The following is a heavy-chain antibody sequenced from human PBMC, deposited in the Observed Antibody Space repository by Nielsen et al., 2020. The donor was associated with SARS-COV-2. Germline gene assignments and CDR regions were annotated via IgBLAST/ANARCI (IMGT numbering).Heavy chain of an antibody. CDR3: AAVVDYGDYTFDY. D-gene: IGHD4-17*01. CDR1: GFTVSSNY. J-gene: IGHJ4*02. CDR2: IYSGGST. V-gene: IGHV3-53*04. Sequence: GESLKISCAASGFTVSSNYMSWVRQAPGKGLEWVSVIYSGGSTYYADSVKGRFTISRHNSKNTLYLQMNSLRAEDTALYYCAAVVDYGDYTFDYWDQGTLVTVSS.